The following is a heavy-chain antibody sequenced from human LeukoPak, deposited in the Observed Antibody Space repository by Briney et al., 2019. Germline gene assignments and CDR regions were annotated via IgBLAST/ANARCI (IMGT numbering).Heavy chain of an antibody. J-gene: IGHJ4*02. CDR2: ISSSGSTM. CDR1: GFTFSSYE. Sequence: PGGSLRLSCAASGFTFSSYEMNWVRQAPGKGLEWVSYISSSGSTMYYADSVKGRFTISRDNAKNSLYLQMNSLRAEDTAVYYCARERIAARRRGPGFDYWGQGTLVTVSS. D-gene: IGHD6-6*01. V-gene: IGHV3-48*03. CDR3: ARERIAARRRGPGFDY.